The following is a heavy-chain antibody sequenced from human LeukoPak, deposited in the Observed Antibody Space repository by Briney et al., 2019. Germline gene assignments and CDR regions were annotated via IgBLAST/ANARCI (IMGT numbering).Heavy chain of an antibody. CDR1: GGSISGWY. J-gene: IGHJ3*02. V-gene: IGHV4-59*01. CDR2: IYGSGYT. Sequence: KTSETLSLTCTVSGGSISGWYWSWIRQPPWKELEWIGNIYGSGYTNYNPSLKSRVTMSIDTSKNHFSLKLTSVTAADTAVYYCARDGYGYEIWGQGTMVTVSS. D-gene: IGHD1-1*01. CDR3: ARDGYGYEI.